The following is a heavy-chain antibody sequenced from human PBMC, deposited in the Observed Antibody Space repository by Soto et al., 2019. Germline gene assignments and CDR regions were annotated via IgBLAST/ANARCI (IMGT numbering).Heavy chain of an antibody. CDR2: IKSKNDGGTT. V-gene: IGHV3-15*01. J-gene: IGHJ6*03. D-gene: IGHD3-10*01. CDR3: TTDLSLYYYGSGSYYNNYYYYYYMDV. Sequence: GGSLRLSCAASGFTFSNAWMSWVRQAPGKGLEWVGRIKSKNDGGTTDYDAPVKDRYNISRDDSKNTLYLQMNSLKTEDKEENFCTTDLSLYYYGSGSYYNNYYYYYYMDVWGKGTTVTVSS. CDR1: GFTFSNAW.